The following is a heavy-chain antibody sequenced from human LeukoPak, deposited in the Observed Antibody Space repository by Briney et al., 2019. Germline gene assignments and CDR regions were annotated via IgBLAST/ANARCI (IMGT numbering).Heavy chain of an antibody. J-gene: IGHJ4*02. D-gene: IGHD6-13*01. Sequence: SGGSLRLSCAASGFTFSSYAMHWVRQAPGKGLEWVAVISYDGSNKYYADSVKGRFTISRDNSKNTLYLQMNSLRAEDTAVYYCARARGGQQLVVDYWGQGILVTISS. V-gene: IGHV3-30*04. CDR3: ARARGGQQLVVDY. CDR2: ISYDGSNK. CDR1: GFTFSSYA.